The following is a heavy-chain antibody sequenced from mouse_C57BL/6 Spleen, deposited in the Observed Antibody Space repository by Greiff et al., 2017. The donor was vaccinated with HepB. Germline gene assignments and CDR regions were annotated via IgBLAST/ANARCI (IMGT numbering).Heavy chain of an antibody. D-gene: IGHD2-3*01. CDR3: ARCDGYYPYYFDY. CDR2: ISSGSSTI. Sequence: DVMLVESGGGLVKPGGSLKLSCAASGFTFSDYGMHWVRQAPEKGLEWVAYISSGSSTIYYADTVKGRFTISRDNAKNTLFLQMTSLRSEDTAMYYCARCDGYYPYYFDYWGQGTTLTVSS. CDR1: GFTFSDYG. J-gene: IGHJ2*01. V-gene: IGHV5-17*01.